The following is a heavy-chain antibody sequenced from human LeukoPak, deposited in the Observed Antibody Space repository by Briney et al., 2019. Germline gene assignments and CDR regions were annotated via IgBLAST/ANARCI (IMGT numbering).Heavy chain of an antibody. Sequence: GRSLRLSCAASGFTFSSYAMHWVRQAPGKGLEWVAVISYDGSNKYYADSVKGRFTISRDNSKNTLYLQMNSLRAEDTAVYYCASLRRVVVTHEVDYWGQGTLVTVSS. J-gene: IGHJ4*02. CDR1: GFTFSSYA. CDR3: ASLRRVVVTHEVDY. CDR2: ISYDGSNK. V-gene: IGHV3-30-3*01. D-gene: IGHD2-21*02.